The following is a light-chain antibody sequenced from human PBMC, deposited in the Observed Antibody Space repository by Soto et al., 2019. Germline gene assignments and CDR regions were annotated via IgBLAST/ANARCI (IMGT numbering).Light chain of an antibody. V-gene: IGKV1-5*01. CDR2: DAS. Sequence: DIQVTQSPPTLSXXXXXXXXXXXRASQTISTWMAWYQQKPGKAPKLLVYDASTLQSGVPSRFSGSGSGTEFTLTISSLQPDDFATYYCQHYNSYSEAFGQGTKVDIK. J-gene: IGKJ1*01. CDR1: QTISTW. CDR3: QHYNSYSEA.